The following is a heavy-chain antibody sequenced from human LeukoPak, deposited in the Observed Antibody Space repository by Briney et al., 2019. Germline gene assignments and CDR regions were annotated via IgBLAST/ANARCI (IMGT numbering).Heavy chain of an antibody. CDR1: GITFSTYA. V-gene: IGHV3-48*03. CDR2: ADFSGSAT. D-gene: IGHD3-9*01. J-gene: IGHJ4*02. CDR3: ARGCTLFSLLIILRIVPSFEN. Sequence: PGGSLRLSCGASGITFSTYAMTCDQSSPGKGLEGMSYADFSGSATSCADSVQGRFTISRDIAKNSLILLLNSLRAGDAAVNFCARGCTLFSLLIILRIVPSFENWGQGTLFTGSS.